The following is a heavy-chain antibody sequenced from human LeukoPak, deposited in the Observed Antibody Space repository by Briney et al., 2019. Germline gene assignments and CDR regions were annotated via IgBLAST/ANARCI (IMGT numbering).Heavy chain of an antibody. CDR1: GYTFTSYG. Sequence: ASVKVSCKASGYTFTSYGISWVRQAPGQGLEWMGWISAYNGNTIYAQKLQGRVTMTTDTSTSTAYMELRSLRSDDTAVYYCARDPASYSSGWALYYYMDVWGKGTTVTVSS. CDR2: ISAYNGNT. V-gene: IGHV1-18*01. D-gene: IGHD6-19*01. J-gene: IGHJ6*03. CDR3: ARDPASYSSGWALYYYMDV.